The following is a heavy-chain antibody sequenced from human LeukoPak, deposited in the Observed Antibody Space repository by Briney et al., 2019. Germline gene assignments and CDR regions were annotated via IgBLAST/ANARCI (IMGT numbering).Heavy chain of an antibody. V-gene: IGHV1-2*02. J-gene: IGHJ4*02. D-gene: IGHD3-10*01. CDR1: GYTFTGYY. CDR2: INPNSGGT. Sequence: ASAKVSCKASGYTFTGYYMHWVRQAPGQGLEWMGWINPNSGGTNYAQKFQGRVTMTRDTSISTAYMELSRLTSDDTAVYYCARGRGYYGSGSYGYWGQGTLVTVSS. CDR3: ARGRGYYGSGSYGY.